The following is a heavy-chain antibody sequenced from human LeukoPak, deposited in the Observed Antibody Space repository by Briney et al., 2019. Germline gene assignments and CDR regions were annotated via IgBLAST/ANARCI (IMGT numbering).Heavy chain of an antibody. CDR2: ISRSGGST. CDR3: AKIGQYYYDSSGPYFDY. CDR1: GFTFSSYA. Sequence: GGSLRLSCAASGFTFSSYAMSWVRQAPGKGLEWVSAISRSGGSTYYADSVKGRFTISRDNSKTTLSLQMISLRAEDTAVYYCAKIGQYYYDSSGPYFDYWGQGTLVTVSS. V-gene: IGHV3-23*01. J-gene: IGHJ4*02. D-gene: IGHD3-22*01.